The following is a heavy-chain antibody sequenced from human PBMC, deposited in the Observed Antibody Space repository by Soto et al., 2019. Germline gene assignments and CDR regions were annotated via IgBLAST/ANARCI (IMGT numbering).Heavy chain of an antibody. D-gene: IGHD3-22*01. J-gene: IGHJ6*02. CDR2: ISWNSGSI. CDR1: GFTFDDYA. V-gene: IGHV3-9*01. Sequence: GGSLRLSCVASGFTFDDYAMHWVRQAPGKGLEWVSGISWNSGSIGYADSVKGRFTISRDNAKNSLYLQMNSLRAEDTALYYCSKALIYGMDVWGQGTTVTVSS. CDR3: SKALIYGMDV.